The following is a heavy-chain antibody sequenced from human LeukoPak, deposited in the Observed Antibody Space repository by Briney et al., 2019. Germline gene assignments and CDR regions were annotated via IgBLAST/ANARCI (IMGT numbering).Heavy chain of an antibody. J-gene: IGHJ4*02. Sequence: PSETLSLTCTVSGGSISSSDYYCGWIRQPPGKGLEWIGEINHRGSTNLNPSLKSRVTLSVDTSEHQFSLKLTSVTAADAAVYYRASSVGSTDYWGQGTLVTVSS. V-gene: IGHV4-39*07. D-gene: IGHD1-26*01. CDR1: GGSISSSDYY. CDR3: ASSVGSTDY. CDR2: INHRGST.